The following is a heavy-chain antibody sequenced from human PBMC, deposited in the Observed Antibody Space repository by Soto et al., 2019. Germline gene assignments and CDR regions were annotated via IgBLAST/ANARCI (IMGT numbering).Heavy chain of an antibody. V-gene: IGHV4-30-4*01. J-gene: IGHJ4*02. CDR2: IYYSGST. Sequence: SETLSLTCTVSGGSITSGDYYWSWIRQPPGKGLEWIGYIYYSGSTYYNPSLKSRVTISVDKSKNQFSLKLSSVTAADTAVYYCARVGIYDSSGYRPQYYFDYWGQGTLVT. CDR3: ARVGIYDSSGYRPQYYFDY. D-gene: IGHD3-22*01. CDR1: GGSITSGDYY.